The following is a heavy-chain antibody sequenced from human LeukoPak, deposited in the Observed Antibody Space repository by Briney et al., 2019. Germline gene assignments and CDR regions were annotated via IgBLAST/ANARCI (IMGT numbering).Heavy chain of an antibody. J-gene: IGHJ6*02. V-gene: IGHV4-34*01. CDR2: INHSGST. Sequence: SETLSLTCAVYGGSFSGYYWSWIRQPPGKGLEWIGEINHSGSTNYNPSLKSRVTISVDTSKNQFSLKLSSVTAADTAVYYCARVGYSPMDVWGQGTTITVSS. CDR1: GGSFSGYY. CDR3: ARVGYSPMDV. D-gene: IGHD2-15*01.